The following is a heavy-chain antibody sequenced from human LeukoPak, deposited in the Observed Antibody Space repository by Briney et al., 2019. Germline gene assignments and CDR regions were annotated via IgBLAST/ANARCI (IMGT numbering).Heavy chain of an antibody. CDR3: ARALVSYVNYNWFDP. Sequence: ASVKVSCKASGYTFTGYYMHWVRQAPGQGLEWMGWINPNSGGTNYAQKFQGWVTMTRDTSISTAYMELSRLRSDDTAVYYCARALVSYVNYNWFDPWGQGTLVTVSS. D-gene: IGHD5-18*01. CDR1: GYTFTGYY. CDR2: INPNSGGT. J-gene: IGHJ5*02. V-gene: IGHV1-2*04.